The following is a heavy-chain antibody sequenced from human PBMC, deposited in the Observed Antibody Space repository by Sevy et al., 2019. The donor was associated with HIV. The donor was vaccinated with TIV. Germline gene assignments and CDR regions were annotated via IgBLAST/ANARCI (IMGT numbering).Heavy chain of an antibody. CDR1: GFSFSYYG. CDR3: ANAYSGSYSHSYLYALDV. V-gene: IGHV3-30*18. CDR2: ISHAGINE. D-gene: IGHD1-26*01. J-gene: IGHJ6*02. Sequence: GGSLRLSCIGSGFSFSYYGIHWVRQSPGKGLDWVALISHAGINEYYADSVKGRFTIYRDNSKNKVYLEMNSLRNEDTAIYFCANAYSGSYSHSYLYALDVWGQGTTVTVSS.